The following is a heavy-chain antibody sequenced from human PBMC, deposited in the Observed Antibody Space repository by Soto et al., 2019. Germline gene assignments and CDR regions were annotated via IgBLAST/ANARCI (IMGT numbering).Heavy chain of an antibody. D-gene: IGHD6-6*01. Sequence: GGSLRLSCAASGFTFSSYGMHWVRQAPGKGLEWVAVISYDGSNKYYADPVKGRFTISRDNSKNTLYLQMNSLRAEDTAVYYCANDEYSSSRGHYYYGMDVWGQGTTVTVSS. J-gene: IGHJ6*02. CDR2: ISYDGSNK. V-gene: IGHV3-30*18. CDR1: GFTFSSYG. CDR3: ANDEYSSSRGHYYYGMDV.